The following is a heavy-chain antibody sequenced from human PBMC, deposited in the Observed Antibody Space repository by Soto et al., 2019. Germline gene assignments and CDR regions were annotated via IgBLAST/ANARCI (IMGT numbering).Heavy chain of an antibody. J-gene: IGHJ5*02. D-gene: IGHD3-10*01. V-gene: IGHV4-39*01. CDR1: GGSISSSSYY. Sequence: QLQLQESGPGLVKPSETLSLTCTVSGGSISSSSYYWGWIRQPPGKGLEWIGSIYYSGSTYYNPSLKSRVTIPADTPTTHFSLNRSPSTAADPPVYYCARHYLDLYYGSGNYDVWFDPWGQGTLVTVSS. CDR2: IYYSGST. CDR3: ARHYLDLYYGSGNYDVWFDP.